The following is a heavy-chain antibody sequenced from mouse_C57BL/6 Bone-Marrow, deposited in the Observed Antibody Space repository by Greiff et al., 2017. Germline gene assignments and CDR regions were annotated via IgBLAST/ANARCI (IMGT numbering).Heavy chain of an antibody. J-gene: IGHJ3*01. V-gene: IGHV1-82*01. CDR2: IYPGDGDT. CDR1: GYAFSSSW. D-gene: IGHD1-1*01. CDR3: AREDYYGSRNWFAY. Sequence: VQLQESGPELVKPGASVKISCKASGYAFSSSWMNWVKQRPGKGLEWIGRIYPGDGDTNYNGKFKGKATLTADKSSSTAYMQLSSLTSEDSAVYFCAREDYYGSRNWFAYWGQGTLVTVSA.